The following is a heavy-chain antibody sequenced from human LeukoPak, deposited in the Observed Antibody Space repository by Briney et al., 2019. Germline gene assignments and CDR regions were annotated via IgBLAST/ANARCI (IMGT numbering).Heavy chain of an antibody. Sequence: PSETLSLTCSVSGYSISSGYSWGWIRQPPGKGLEWIGSLYSGGSTYYNSSLKSRVAISVDTSKNQFSLKLSSVTAADTAVYYCARLPFRYNWNYVDYWGQGTLVTVSS. CDR1: GYSISSGYS. CDR2: LYSGGST. D-gene: IGHD1-20*01. J-gene: IGHJ4*02. V-gene: IGHV4-38-2*02. CDR3: ARLPFRYNWNYVDY.